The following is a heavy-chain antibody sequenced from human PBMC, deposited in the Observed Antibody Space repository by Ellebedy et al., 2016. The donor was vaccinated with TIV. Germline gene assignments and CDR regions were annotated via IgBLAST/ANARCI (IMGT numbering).Heavy chain of an antibody. CDR2: FYSDDKT. CDR3: VRSGHSDGYFDY. V-gene: IGHV3-53*01. CDR1: GFTVSTNY. Sequence: GESLKISCAASGFTVSTNYMSWVRQAPGKGLEWVSVFYSDDKTYYADSVKGRFTFSRDKSRNTVSLQMSGLRAEDTAIYYCVRSGHSDGYFDYWGQGTLVTVSS. D-gene: IGHD3-10*01. J-gene: IGHJ4*02.